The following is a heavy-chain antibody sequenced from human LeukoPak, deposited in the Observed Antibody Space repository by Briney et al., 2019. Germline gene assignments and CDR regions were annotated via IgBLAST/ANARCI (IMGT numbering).Heavy chain of an antibody. CDR3: VKEDWNGFDY. D-gene: IGHD1-1*01. Sequence: GGSLRLSCSASGFTFSSYAMHWVRQAPGKGLEYVSAISSNGGSTYYADSVKGRFTISRDNSKNTLYLQMSSLRAEDTAAYYCVKEDWNGFDYWGQGTLVTVSS. CDR1: GFTFSSYA. CDR2: ISSNGGST. V-gene: IGHV3-64D*06. J-gene: IGHJ4*02.